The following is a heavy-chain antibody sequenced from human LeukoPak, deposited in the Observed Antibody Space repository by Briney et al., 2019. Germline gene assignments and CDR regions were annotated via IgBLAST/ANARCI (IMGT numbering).Heavy chain of an antibody. CDR3: ARGTIAVAGIGYNWFDP. CDR1: GYTFTGYY. D-gene: IGHD6-19*01. J-gene: IGHJ5*02. Sequence: ASVKVSCKASGYTFTGYYMHWVRQAPGQGLEWMGWINPNSGGTNCAQKFQGRVTMTRDTSISTAYMELSRLRSDDTAVYYCARGTIAVAGIGYNWFDPWGQGTLVTVSS. CDR2: INPNSGGT. V-gene: IGHV1-2*02.